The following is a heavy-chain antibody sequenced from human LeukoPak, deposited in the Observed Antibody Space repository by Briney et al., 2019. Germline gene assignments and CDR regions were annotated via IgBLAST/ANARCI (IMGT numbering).Heavy chain of an antibody. V-gene: IGHV1-18*01. CDR2: ISAYNGNI. D-gene: IGHD3-3*01. CDR1: GYTFTSYG. Sequence: ASVKVSCKASGYTFTSYGISWVRQAPGQGLEWMGWISAYNGNINYAQKLQGRVTMTTDTPTSTAYMELRSLRSDDTAVYYCARDRTYYDFWSGYYSVNWFDPWGQGTLVTVSS. J-gene: IGHJ5*02. CDR3: ARDRTYYDFWSGYYSVNWFDP.